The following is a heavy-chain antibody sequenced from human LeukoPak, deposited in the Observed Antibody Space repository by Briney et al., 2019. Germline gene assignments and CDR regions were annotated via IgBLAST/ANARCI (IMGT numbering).Heavy chain of an antibody. CDR2: VIPNFGTP. CDR1: GGNFNNYA. J-gene: IGHJ4*02. D-gene: IGHD3-10*01. V-gene: IGHV1-69*05. Sequence: SVKVSCKASGGNFNNYAISWLRQAPGQGLEWMGSVIPNFGTPNYAQKFQGRATITTDSSTTTAYLDLSSLKSDDTAVYYCARDGLNYGSFYYWGQGTLVTVSS. CDR3: ARDGLNYGSFYY.